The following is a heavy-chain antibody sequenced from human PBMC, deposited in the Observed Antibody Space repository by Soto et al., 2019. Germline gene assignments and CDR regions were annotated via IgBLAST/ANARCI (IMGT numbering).Heavy chain of an antibody. D-gene: IGHD3-10*01. V-gene: IGHV1-69-2*01. J-gene: IGHJ5*02. CDR1: GYTLSDFY. Sequence: ASVKVSCKVSGYTLSDFYMHWVKQAPGKGLEWMGLADPEDAETIYAEKFQGRVTIIADTSTDTAYMELSSLRSDDMAVYYCATAFRARLGWFDPWGQGTQVTVSS. CDR3: ATAFRARLGWFDP. CDR2: ADPEDAET.